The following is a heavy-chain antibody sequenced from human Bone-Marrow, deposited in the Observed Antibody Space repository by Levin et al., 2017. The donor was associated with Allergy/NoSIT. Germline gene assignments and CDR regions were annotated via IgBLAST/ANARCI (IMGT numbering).Heavy chain of an antibody. Sequence: ASVKVSCSASGFTFSNYGMTWVRQAPGKRPEWVAVISDKGYDSYYVDSVKGRFTISRDNSKNMLFLQANSLRVEDTALYYCTKGLGARITGPTALGNWIVSWGQGTLVTVSS. V-gene: IGHV3-23*01. CDR1: GFTFSNYG. J-gene: IGHJ5*01. CDR3: TKGLGARITGPTALGNWIVS. D-gene: IGHD1-7*01. CDR2: ISDKGYDS.